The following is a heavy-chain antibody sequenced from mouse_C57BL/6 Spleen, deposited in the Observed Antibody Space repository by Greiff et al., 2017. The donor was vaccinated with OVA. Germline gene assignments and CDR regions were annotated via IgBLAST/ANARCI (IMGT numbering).Heavy chain of an antibody. CDR1: GFTFSSYG. V-gene: IGHV5-6*01. Sequence: EVQLVESGGDLVKPGGSLKLSCAASGFTFSSYGMSWVRQTPDKRLEWVATISSGGSYTYYPDSVKGRFTISRDNAKNTLYLQMSSLKSEDTAMYYCARHDGQAWFAYWGQGTLVTVSA. CDR2: ISSGGSYT. CDR3: ARHDGQAWFAY. D-gene: IGHD3-1*01. J-gene: IGHJ3*01.